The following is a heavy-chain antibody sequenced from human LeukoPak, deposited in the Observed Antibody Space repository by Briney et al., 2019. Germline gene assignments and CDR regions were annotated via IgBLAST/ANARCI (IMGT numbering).Heavy chain of an antibody. D-gene: IGHD1-26*01. CDR3: ARGSGTYTDQFDP. CDR2: IFYSGRT. CDR1: VGSISSSY. Sequence: SETLSLTCNVSVGSISSSYWSWIRQPPGKGLEWIGNIFYSGRTNYNPSLQSRVTISVDTSSNSQFSLNLSSVTTADTAVYFCARGSGTYTDQFDPWGQGTLVIVSS. J-gene: IGHJ5*02. V-gene: IGHV4-59*01.